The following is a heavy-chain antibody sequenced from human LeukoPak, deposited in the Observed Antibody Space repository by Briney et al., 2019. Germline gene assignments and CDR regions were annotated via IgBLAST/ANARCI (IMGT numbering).Heavy chain of an antibody. J-gene: IGHJ3*02. CDR2: ISGGGGST. CDR3: ASSYFDSSTHAYDI. Sequence: GGSLRLSCAASGFTFTNYAMSWVRQAPRKGLEWVSAISGGGGSTYYADSVKGRFTISRDNSKNTLYLQMSSLRAEDTAVYFCASSYFDSSTHAYDIWGQGTMVTVSS. V-gene: IGHV3-23*01. D-gene: IGHD3-22*01. CDR1: GFTFTNYA.